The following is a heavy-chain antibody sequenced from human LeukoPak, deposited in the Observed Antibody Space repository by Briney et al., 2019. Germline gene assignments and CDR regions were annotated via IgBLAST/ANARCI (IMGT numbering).Heavy chain of an antibody. CDR1: EYTFTGHF. V-gene: IGHV1-2*02. CDR2: INPKNGVT. J-gene: IGHJ4*02. CDR3: ARGGPVVVVAATPRGFGY. Sequence: ASVKVSCKASEYTFTGHFIHWVRQAPGQGLEWMGWINPKNGVTNYAQKFQGRVTMTRDTSINTDYMELSSLRSDDTAVYYGARGGPVVVVAATPRGFGYWGQGTLVTVSS. D-gene: IGHD2-15*01.